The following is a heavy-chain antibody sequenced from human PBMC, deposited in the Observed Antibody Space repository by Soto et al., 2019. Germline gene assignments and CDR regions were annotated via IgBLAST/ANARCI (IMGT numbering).Heavy chain of an antibody. J-gene: IGHJ4*02. V-gene: IGHV5-51*03. D-gene: IGHD3-22*01. CDR2: IKPGGSDL. CDR3: ARMDSSALGIDY. Sequence: GESLKISCKGVGYRLDAAWIGWVRQMPGKGLEWMGIIKPGGSDLRYSPSFRGQVTISADAAVNTAYLQWSRLKASDSAMYYCARMDSSALGIDYWGQGTPVTVSS. CDR1: GYRLDAAW.